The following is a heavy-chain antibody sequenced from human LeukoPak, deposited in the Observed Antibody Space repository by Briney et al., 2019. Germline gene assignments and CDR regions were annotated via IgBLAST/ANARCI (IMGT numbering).Heavy chain of an antibody. D-gene: IGHD2-2*01. CDR3: SRHAQCVVVPAATDY. V-gene: IGHV3-21*01. CDR1: IVTLTVFS. J-gene: IGHJ4*02. Sequence: PGGSLRLSCAVSIVTLTVFSMDCLGQAPGKGLEWVSSISNSSSDIYYADSVKGRFTISRDNTKNSLYLQMTRTGADETVVYCSSRHAQCVVVPAATDYWGQGTLVTVSS. CDR2: ISNSSSDI.